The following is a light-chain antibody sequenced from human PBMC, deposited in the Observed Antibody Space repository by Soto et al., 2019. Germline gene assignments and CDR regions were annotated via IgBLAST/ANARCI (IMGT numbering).Light chain of an antibody. Sequence: EIVLTQSPGTLSLSPGERSSLSCRADQSVNSVHLAWCQQRPGQAPXLXXYGASTRAAGIPDRFSGSGSGTQFTLTTSHLQSEDSAAYFGQQNNRWPHITFGQGTRLEIK. J-gene: IGKJ5*01. V-gene: IGKV3-20*01. CDR2: GAS. CDR3: QQNNRWPHIT. CDR1: QSVNSVH.